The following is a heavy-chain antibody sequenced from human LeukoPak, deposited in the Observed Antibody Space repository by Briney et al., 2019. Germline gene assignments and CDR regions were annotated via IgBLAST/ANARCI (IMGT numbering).Heavy chain of an antibody. CDR1: GYTFTSYY. J-gene: IGHJ4*02. Sequence: GASVKVSCKASGYTFTSYYMHWVRQAPGQGLEWMGIINPSGGSTSYAQKFQGRVTMTRDTSTSTVYMELSSLRSEDTAVYSCARTGREGAIHYWGQGTLVTVSS. CDR3: ARTGREGAIHY. CDR2: INPSGGST. D-gene: IGHD1-26*01. V-gene: IGHV1-46*01.